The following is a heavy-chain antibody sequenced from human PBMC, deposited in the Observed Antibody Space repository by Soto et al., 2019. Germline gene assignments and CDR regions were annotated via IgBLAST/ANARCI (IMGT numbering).Heavy chain of an antibody. CDR2: INHSGST. V-gene: IGHV4-34*01. Sequence: PSETLSLTCAVYGGSFSGYYWSWIRQPPGKGLEWIGEINHSGSTNYNPSLKSRVTISVDTSKNQFSLKLSSVTAADTAVYYCARALTYSSSWYGRLVGYWGQGTLVTVSS. J-gene: IGHJ4*02. D-gene: IGHD6-13*01. CDR3: ARALTYSSSWYGRLVGY. CDR1: GGSFSGYY.